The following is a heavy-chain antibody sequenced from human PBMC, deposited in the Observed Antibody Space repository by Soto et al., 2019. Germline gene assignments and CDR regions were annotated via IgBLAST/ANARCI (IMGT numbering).Heavy chain of an antibody. CDR1: GFTFGDYA. Sequence: GGSLRLSCTASGFTFGDYAMSWVRQAPGKGLEWVGFIRSKAYGGTTEYAASVKGRFTISRDDSKSIAYLQMNSLKTEDTAVYYCTRGDFWSGYFAEPYYYGMDVWGQGTTVTV. V-gene: IGHV3-49*04. CDR3: TRGDFWSGYFAEPYYYGMDV. CDR2: IRSKAYGGTT. D-gene: IGHD3-3*01. J-gene: IGHJ6*02.